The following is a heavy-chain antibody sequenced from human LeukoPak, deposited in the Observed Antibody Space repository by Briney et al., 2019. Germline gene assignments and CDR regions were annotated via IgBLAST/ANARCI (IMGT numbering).Heavy chain of an antibody. CDR1: GGSISSSSYY. CDR2: IHSSGSTT. Sequence: SETLSLTCTVSGGSISSSSYYWGWIRQPPGKGLEWIGTIHSSGSTTYYTPSLKSRVTISVDTSKNEFSLKLSSVTAADTAVYYCARQDEEDGRNAKPIDYWGQGTLVTVSS. V-gene: IGHV4-39*01. CDR3: ARQDEEDGRNAKPIDY. D-gene: IGHD5-24*01. J-gene: IGHJ4*02.